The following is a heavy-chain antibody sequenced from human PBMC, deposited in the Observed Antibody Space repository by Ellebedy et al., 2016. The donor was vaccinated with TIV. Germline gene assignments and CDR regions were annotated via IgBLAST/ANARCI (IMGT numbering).Heavy chain of an antibody. CDR3: ATDITGAVAGYYYYGMDV. D-gene: IGHD6-19*01. J-gene: IGHJ6*02. CDR2: FDPEDGET. CDR1: GYTLTELS. Sequence: AASVKVSCKVSGYTLTELSMHWVRQAPGKGLEWMGGFDPEDGETIYAQKFQGRVTMTEDTSTDTAYMELSSLRSEDTAVYYCATDITGAVAGYYYYGMDVWGQGTTVTVSS. V-gene: IGHV1-24*01.